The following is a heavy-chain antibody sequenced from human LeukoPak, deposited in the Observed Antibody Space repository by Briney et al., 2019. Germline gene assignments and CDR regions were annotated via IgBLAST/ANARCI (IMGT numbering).Heavy chain of an antibody. D-gene: IGHD4-17*01. J-gene: IGHJ4*02. CDR2: IRGSGGST. V-gene: IGHV3-23*01. CDR1: GFTFSSWA. Sequence: PAGTLILPCAASGFTFSSWASRRHRQVPGRGLERVSAIRGSGGSTYYADSVKGRFTIYRDNSKKALYLQMNSLRVEDTAVYYCAKDSYGDYNFDYWGQGTLVTVSS. CDR3: AKDSYGDYNFDY.